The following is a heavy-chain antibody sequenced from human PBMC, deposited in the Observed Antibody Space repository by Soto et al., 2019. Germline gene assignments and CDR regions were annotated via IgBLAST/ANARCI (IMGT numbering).Heavy chain of an antibody. CDR2: VDRSGSNT. CDR3: AKIGDPTYGNWYFDL. Sequence: EVQLLESGGDLVQPGGSLRLSCAASGFTFSSYTMSWVRQAPRKGLGWVSTVDRSGSNTYYTDSVKGRFTMSRDNSKNTLFMKMNSLTAEDRAVYYCAKIGDPTYGNWYFDLWGRGTLITVSS. D-gene: IGHD3-10*01. J-gene: IGHJ2*01. CDR1: GFTFSSYT. V-gene: IGHV3-23*01.